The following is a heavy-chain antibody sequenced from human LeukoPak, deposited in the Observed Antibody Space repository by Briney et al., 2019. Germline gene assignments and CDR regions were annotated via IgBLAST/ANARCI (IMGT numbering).Heavy chain of an antibody. Sequence: SETLSLTCTVSGYSISNGYYWDWIRQPPGRGLEWIGNIYRSGSTSYNPSLKSRVTMSVDTSKNQFSLKLSSVTAADTAVYFCAGYSSGSFYFDYWGQGTLVTVSS. J-gene: IGHJ4*02. CDR1: GYSISNGYY. CDR3: AGYSSGSFYFDY. D-gene: IGHD6-19*01. CDR2: IYRSGST. V-gene: IGHV4-38-2*02.